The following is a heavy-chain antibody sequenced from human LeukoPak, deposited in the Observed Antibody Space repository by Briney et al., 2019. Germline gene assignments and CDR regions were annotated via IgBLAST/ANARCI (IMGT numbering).Heavy chain of an antibody. CDR2: ISGSGGST. D-gene: IGHD3-10*01. CDR3: AKDGPYGSGSYNWFDP. CDR1: GFTFSSYA. V-gene: IGHV3-23*01. J-gene: IGHJ5*02. Sequence: QPGASLRLSCAASGFTFSSYAMSWVRQAPGKGLEWVSAISGSGGSTYYADSVKGRFTISRDNSKNTLYLQMNSLRAEDTAVYYCAKDGPYGSGSYNWFDPWGQGTLVTVSS.